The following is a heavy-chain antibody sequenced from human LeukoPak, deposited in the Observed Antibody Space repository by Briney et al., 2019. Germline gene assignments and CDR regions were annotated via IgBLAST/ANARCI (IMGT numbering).Heavy chain of an antibody. Sequence: SETLSLTCAVYGGSFSGCYWSWIRQPPGKGLEWIGEINHSGSTNYNPSLKSRVTISVDTSKNQFSLKLSSVTAADTAVYYCARYYYGSGNLFDYWGQGTLVTVSS. CDR2: INHSGST. D-gene: IGHD3-10*01. J-gene: IGHJ4*02. V-gene: IGHV4-34*01. CDR3: ARYYYGSGNLFDY. CDR1: GGSFSGCY.